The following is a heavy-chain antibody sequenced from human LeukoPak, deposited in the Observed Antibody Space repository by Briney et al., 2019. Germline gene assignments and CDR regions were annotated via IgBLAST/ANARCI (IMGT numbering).Heavy chain of an antibody. CDR2: ISGSGGST. D-gene: IGHD5-18*01. J-gene: IGHJ4*02. Sequence: GGSLRLSCAASGFTLSSYGINWVRQAPGKGLEWVSAISGSGGSTYYADSVKGRFTISRDNSKNTLYLQMNSLRAEDTAVYYCAKDWSFTAPYYFDYWGQGTLVTVSS. CDR1: GFTLSSYG. V-gene: IGHV3-23*01. CDR3: AKDWSFTAPYYFDY.